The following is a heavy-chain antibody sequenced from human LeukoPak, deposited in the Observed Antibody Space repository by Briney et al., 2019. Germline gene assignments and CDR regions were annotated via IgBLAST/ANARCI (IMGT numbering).Heavy chain of an antibody. D-gene: IGHD3-22*01. CDR3: ARPYYDSSGYHDAFDI. CDR2: INHSGST. J-gene: IGHJ3*02. CDR1: GGSFSGYY. V-gene: IGHV4-34*01. Sequence: PSETLSLTCAVYGGSFSGYYWSWIRQPPGKGLEWIGEINHSGSTNYNPSLKRRVTISVATSKNQFSLKLSSVTAADTAVYYCARPYYDSSGYHDAFDIWGQGTMVTVSS.